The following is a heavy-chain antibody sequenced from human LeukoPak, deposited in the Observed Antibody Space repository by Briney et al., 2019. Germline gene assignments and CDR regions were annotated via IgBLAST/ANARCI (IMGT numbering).Heavy chain of an antibody. CDR1: GYTLTELS. CDR2: FDPEDGET. D-gene: IGHD2-2*01. V-gene: IGHV1-24*01. CDR3: ARDSLGYCSSVSCMLLDF. J-gene: IGHJ4*02. Sequence: ASVKVSCKVSGYTLTELSMHWVRQAPGKGLEWMGGFDPEDGETIYAQKFQGRVTMTRDTSISTAYMELSRLRSDDTAVYYCARDSLGYCSSVSCMLLDFWGQGTLVTVSS.